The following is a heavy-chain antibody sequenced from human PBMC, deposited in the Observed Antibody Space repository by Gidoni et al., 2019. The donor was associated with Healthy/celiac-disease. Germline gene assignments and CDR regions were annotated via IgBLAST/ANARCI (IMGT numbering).Heavy chain of an antibody. CDR1: GGTFRSYA. CDR2: IIPIFGTA. CDR3: ARDEGGDYFDY. D-gene: IGHD1-26*01. V-gene: IGHV1-69*01. J-gene: IGHJ4*02. Sequence: QVQLVQSGAEVKKPGSSVKVSCKASGGTFRSYAISWVRQAPGQGLEWMGDIIPIFGTANDAQKCHGRVTSTADESTRTAYMELSSLRSEDTAVYYCARDEGGDYFDYWGQGTLVTVSS.